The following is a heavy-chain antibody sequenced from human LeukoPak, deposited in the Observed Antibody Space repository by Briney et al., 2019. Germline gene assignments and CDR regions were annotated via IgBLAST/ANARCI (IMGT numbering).Heavy chain of an antibody. CDR1: GGTFSGYY. CDR2: ITHTGTT. J-gene: IGHJ1*01. V-gene: IGHV4-34*08. Sequence: SETLSLTCAVYGGTFSGYYWAWIRQFPGKGLEWIGEITHTGTTSYNPSLYSRVVMSIDASKNQFSLKLTSVTAADAALYFCARPFTPMVRGVMRFWGQGTLVAVSS. D-gene: IGHD3-10*01. CDR3: ARPFTPMVRGVMRF.